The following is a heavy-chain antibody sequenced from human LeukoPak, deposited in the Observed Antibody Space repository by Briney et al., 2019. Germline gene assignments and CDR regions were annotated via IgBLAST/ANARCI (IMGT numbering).Heavy chain of an antibody. D-gene: IGHD6-19*01. CDR3: ARDSPSSSGWYKGGAFDI. V-gene: IGHV4-4*07. CDR1: GGSISSYY. CDR2: IYTSGST. J-gene: IGHJ3*02. Sequence: NPSETLSLTCTVSGGSISSYYWSWIRQPAGKGLEWIGRIYTSGSTNYNPSLKSRVTMSVDTSKNRFSLKLSSVTAADTAVYYCARDSPSSSGWYKGGAFDIWGQGTMVTVSS.